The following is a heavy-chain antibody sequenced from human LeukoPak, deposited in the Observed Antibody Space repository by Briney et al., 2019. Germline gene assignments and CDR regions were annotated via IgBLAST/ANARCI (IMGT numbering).Heavy chain of an antibody. J-gene: IGHJ4*02. V-gene: IGHV3-48*02. CDR2: ISSSSSTI. CDR3: ARDRSSGYYGNSDY. Sequence: PGGSLRLSCAASGFTFSSYSMNWVRQAPGKGLEWVSYISSSSSTIYYADSVKGRFTIPRDNAKNSLYLQMNSLRDEDTAVYYCARDRSSGYYGNSDYWGQGTLVTVSS. CDR1: GFTFSSYS. D-gene: IGHD3-22*01.